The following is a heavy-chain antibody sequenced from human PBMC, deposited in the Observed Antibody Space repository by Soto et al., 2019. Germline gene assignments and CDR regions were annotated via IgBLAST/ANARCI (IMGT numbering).Heavy chain of an antibody. D-gene: IGHD2-2*01. V-gene: IGHV3-23*01. J-gene: IGHJ4*02. Sequence: PGGSLRLSCAASGFTFSSYATSWVRQAPGKGLEWVSAISGSGGSTYYADSVKGRFTISRDNSKNTLYLQMNSLRAEDTAVYYCAKVWGYCSSTSCPFDYWGQGTLVTVSS. CDR1: GFTFSSYA. CDR3: AKVWGYCSSTSCPFDY. CDR2: ISGSGGST.